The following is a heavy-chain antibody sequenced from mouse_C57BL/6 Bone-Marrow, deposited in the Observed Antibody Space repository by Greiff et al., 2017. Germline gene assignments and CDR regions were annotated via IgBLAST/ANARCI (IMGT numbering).Heavy chain of an antibody. V-gene: IGHV5-6*02. Sequence: DVKLVESGGDLVKPGGSLKLSCAASGFTFSSYGMSWVRQTPDKRLEWVATISSGGSYTYYPDSVKGRFTISKDNAKNTLYLQMSRLESEDTAMYYCARQWGGAMDYWGQGTSVTVSS. CDR1: GFTFSSYG. CDR3: ARQWGGAMDY. CDR2: ISSGGSYT. J-gene: IGHJ4*01. D-gene: IGHD1-1*02.